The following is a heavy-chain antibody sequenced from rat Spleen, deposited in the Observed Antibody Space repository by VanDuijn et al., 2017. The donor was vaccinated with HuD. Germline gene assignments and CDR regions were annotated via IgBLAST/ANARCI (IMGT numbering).Heavy chain of an antibody. J-gene: IGHJ2*01. Sequence: QVQLKESGPGLVQPSQTLSLICTVSGFSLNNYGIIWVRQPPGKGLEWMGVIWGNGNPNYNSALKSRLSISRDTSKSQVYLKMNSLQTDDTGTYYCTRDVYYFDYWGQGAMVTISS. CDR1: GFSLNNYG. CDR2: IWGNGNP. D-gene: IGHD1-12*01. CDR3: TRDVYYFDY. V-gene: IGHV2-13*01.